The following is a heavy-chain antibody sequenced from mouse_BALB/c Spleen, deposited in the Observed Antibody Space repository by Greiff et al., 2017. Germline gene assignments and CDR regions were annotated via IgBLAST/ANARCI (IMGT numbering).Heavy chain of an antibody. CDR1: GFTFSSYA. CDR2: ISSGGST. CDR3: AILWLRDAMDY. J-gene: IGHJ4*01. D-gene: IGHD2-2*01. Sequence: EVQLVESGGGLVKPGGSLKLSCAASGFTFSSYAMSWVRQTPEKRLEWVASISSGGSTYYPDSVKGRFTIFRDNARNILYLQMSSLRSEDTAMYYCAILWLRDAMDYWGQGTSVTVSS. V-gene: IGHV5-6-5*01.